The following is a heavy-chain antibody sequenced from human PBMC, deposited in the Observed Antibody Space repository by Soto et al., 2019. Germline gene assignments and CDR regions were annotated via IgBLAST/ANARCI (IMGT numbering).Heavy chain of an antibody. D-gene: IGHD3-16*01. CDR3: VRVGMICTLLGSWFDP. Sequence: PSETLSLTCSVSGGSISSYYWSWIRQPAGKGLEWVGRISTSGSTNYNPSLKSRVTMSVDTPKNHFSLNLRSVTAADTAFYYCVRVGMICTLLGSWFDPWGRRPLGAVSS. V-gene: IGHV4-4*07. CDR2: ISTSGST. J-gene: IGHJ5*02. CDR1: GGSISSYY.